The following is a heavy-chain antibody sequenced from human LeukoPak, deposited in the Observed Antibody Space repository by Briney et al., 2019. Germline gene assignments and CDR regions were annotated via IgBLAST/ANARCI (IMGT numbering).Heavy chain of an antibody. CDR3: ARAPHYSNYGPYYYGMDV. CDR2: VNGDGSST. J-gene: IGHJ6*02. D-gene: IGHD4-11*01. V-gene: IGHV3-74*01. CDR1: GFTFSTYW. Sequence: GGSLRLSCAASGFTFSTYWMHWVRQAPGKGLVWVSRVNGDGSSTNYADSVKGRFTISRDNAKNSLYLQMNSLRAEDTAVYYCARAPHYSNYGPYYYGMDVWGQGTTVTVSS.